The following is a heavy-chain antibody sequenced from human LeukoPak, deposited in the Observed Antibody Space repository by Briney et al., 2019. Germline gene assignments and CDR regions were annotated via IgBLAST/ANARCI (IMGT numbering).Heavy chain of an antibody. D-gene: IGHD1-26*01. CDR3: ARGPDHAKVGY. J-gene: IGHJ4*02. Sequence: SQTLSLTCTVSGGSFTSGNYKWSWLRQPAGKGLDSIGRIYTNGNTDYGPSLKSRVTISIDMPKNPFFLKLSSVTAADTAVYYCARGPDHAKVGYWGQGTLVTVSS. CDR1: GGSFTSGNYK. V-gene: IGHV4-61*02. CDR2: IYTNGNT.